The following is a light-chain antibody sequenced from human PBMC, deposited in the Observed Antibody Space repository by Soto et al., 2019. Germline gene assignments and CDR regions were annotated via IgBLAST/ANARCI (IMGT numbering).Light chain of an antibody. J-gene: IGKJ1*01. CDR2: ATS. Sequence: DIQMTESPSTLSASVGARVTFPSRASQSISRFLHWYQQKPGKAPKIMSYATSSLQSGVPSRFSGSGSGTDFTLTISSLKPEDFATYYCQQSYRTPQTFAQGTKVDI. CDR1: QSISRF. V-gene: IGKV1-39*01. CDR3: QQSYRTPQT.